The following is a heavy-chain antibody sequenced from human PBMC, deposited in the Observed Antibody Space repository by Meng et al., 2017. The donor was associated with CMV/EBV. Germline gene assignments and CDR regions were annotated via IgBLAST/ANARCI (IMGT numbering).Heavy chain of an antibody. J-gene: IGHJ6*02. Sequence: ASVKVSCKASGYTFTSYDINWVRQATGQGLEWMGWMNPNSGNTGYAQKFQGRVTITRNTSISTAYMELSSLRSEDTAVYYCARTGEKWELLPYYYYGMDVWGQGTTVTVSS. CDR3: ARTGEKWELLPYYYYGMDV. CDR2: MNPNSGNT. D-gene: IGHD1-26*01. CDR1: GYTFTSYD. V-gene: IGHV1-8*03.